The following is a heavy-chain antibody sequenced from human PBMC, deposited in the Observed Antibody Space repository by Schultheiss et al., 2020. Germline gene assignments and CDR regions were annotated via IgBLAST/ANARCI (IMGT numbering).Heavy chain of an antibody. D-gene: IGHD6-19*01. J-gene: IGHJ6*03. Sequence: SETLSLTCAVYGGSFSGYYWSWIRQPPGKGLEWIGEINHSGSTYYNPSLKSRVTISVDTSKNQFSLKLSSVTAADTAVYYCARPAGTPSYMDVWGKGTTVTVSS. V-gene: IGHV4-34*01. CDR3: ARPAGTPSYMDV. CDR1: GGSFSGYY. CDR2: INHSGST.